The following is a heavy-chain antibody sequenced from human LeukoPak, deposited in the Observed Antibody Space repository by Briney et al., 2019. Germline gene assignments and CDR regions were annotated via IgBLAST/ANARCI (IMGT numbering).Heavy chain of an antibody. CDR2: IIPIFGTA. Sequence: ASVKVSCKASGGTLSSYAISWVRQAPGQGLEWMGRIIPIFGTANYAQKFQGRVTITTDESTSTAYMELSSLRSEDTAVYYCAGVVVVAATRTFDYWGQGTLVTVSS. J-gene: IGHJ4*02. D-gene: IGHD2-15*01. CDR3: AGVVVVAATRTFDY. CDR1: GGTLSSYA. V-gene: IGHV1-69*05.